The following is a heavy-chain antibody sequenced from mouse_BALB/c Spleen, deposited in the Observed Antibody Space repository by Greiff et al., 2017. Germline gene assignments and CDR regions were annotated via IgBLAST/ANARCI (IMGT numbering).Heavy chain of an antibody. CDR3: ARDDYEGY. CDR2: IDPENGNT. V-gene: IGHV14-1*02. D-gene: IGHD2-4*01. Sequence: EVKLQESGAELVRPGALVKLSCKASGFNIKDYYMHWVKQRPEQGLEWIGWIDPENGNTIYDPKFQGKASITADTSSNTAYLQLSSLTSEDTAVYYCARDDYEGYWGQGTTLTVSS. CDR1: GFNIKDYY. J-gene: IGHJ2*01.